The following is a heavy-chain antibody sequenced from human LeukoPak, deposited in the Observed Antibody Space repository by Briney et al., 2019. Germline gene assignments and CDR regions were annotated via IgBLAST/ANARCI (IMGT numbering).Heavy chain of an antibody. CDR1: GYSISSGYY. D-gene: IGHD3-22*01. CDR2: IYHSGST. V-gene: IGHV4-38-2*02. J-gene: IGHJ3*02. Sequence: SETLSLTCTVSGYSISSGYYWGWIRQPPGKGLEWIGSIYHSGSTYYNPSLKSRVTISVDTSKNQFSLKLSSVTAADTAVYYCARRPRRNYYDSSGYYPGGAFDIWGQGTMVTVSS. CDR3: ARRPRRNYYDSSGYYPGGAFDI.